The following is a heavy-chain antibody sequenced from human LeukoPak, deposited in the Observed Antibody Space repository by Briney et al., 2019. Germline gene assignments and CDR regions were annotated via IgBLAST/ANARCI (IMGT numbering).Heavy chain of an antibody. CDR3: ARVRGDSSEYVESFEN. D-gene: IGHD3-22*01. CDR2: INWNGGST. Sequence: RPGGSLRLSCAASGFTFDDYGMSWVRQAPGKGLEWVSGINWNGGSTGYADSVKGRFTISRDNSKNTLYLQMNTLRAEDTAVYYCARVRGDSSEYVESFENWGQGTMVTVSS. V-gene: IGHV3-20*04. J-gene: IGHJ3*02. CDR1: GFTFDDYG.